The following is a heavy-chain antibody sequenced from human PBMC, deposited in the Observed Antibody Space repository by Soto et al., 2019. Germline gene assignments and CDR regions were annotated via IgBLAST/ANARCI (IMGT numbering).Heavy chain of an antibody. J-gene: IGHJ6*02. V-gene: IGHV1-69*13. CDR2: IIPIFGTA. D-gene: IGHD3-3*01. CDR1: GGTFSSYA. CDR3: ASPIRFLEWSQSPDYYCYYGMDV. Sequence: SVKVSCKASGGTFSSYAISWVRQAPGQGLEWMGGIIPIFGTANYAQKFQGRVTITADESTSTAYMELSSLRSEDTAVYYCASPIRFLEWSQSPDYYCYYGMDVWGQGTTVTVSS.